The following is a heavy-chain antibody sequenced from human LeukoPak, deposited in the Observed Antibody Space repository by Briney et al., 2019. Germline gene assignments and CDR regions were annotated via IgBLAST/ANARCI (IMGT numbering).Heavy chain of an antibody. D-gene: IGHD5-18*01. CDR3: AKLQLWSASGEDV. CDR2: IRYDGSNK. Sequence: PGGSLRLSCRGSGITLRNYALHWVRQAPGKGLEWVAFIRYDGSNKYYADSVKGRFTISRDNSKNTLYLQMNSLRAEDTAVYYCAKLQLWSASGEDVWGKGTTVTVSS. CDR1: GITLRNYA. V-gene: IGHV3-30*02. J-gene: IGHJ6*04.